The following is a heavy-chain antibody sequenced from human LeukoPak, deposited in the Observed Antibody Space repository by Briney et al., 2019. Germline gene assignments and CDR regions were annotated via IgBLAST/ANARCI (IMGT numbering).Heavy chain of an antibody. D-gene: IGHD2-2*01. CDR3: ARGAYIVVVPAAKKPPLGFDP. J-gene: IGHJ5*02. CDR1: GFTFSSYS. Sequence: GGSLRLSCAASGFTFSSYSMNWVRQAPGKRLELVSSISSSSSYIYYADSVKGRFTISRDNAKNSLYLQMNSLRAEDTAVYYCARGAYIVVVPAAKKPPLGFDPWGQGTLVTVSS. V-gene: IGHV3-21*01. CDR2: ISSSSSYI.